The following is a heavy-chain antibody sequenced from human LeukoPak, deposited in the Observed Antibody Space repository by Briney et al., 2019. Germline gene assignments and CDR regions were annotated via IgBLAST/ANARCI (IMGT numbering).Heavy chain of an antibody. V-gene: IGHV4-34*01. Sequence: PSETLSLTCAVYGGSFSGYYWSWIRQPPGKGLEWIGEINHRGSTNYNPSLKSRVTISVDTSKNQFSLKLSSVTAADTAVYYCARGVRNYYGSGSYYLRAYYFDYWGQGTLVTVSS. J-gene: IGHJ4*02. CDR3: ARGVRNYYGSGSYYLRAYYFDY. CDR1: GGSFSGYY. D-gene: IGHD3-10*01. CDR2: INHRGST.